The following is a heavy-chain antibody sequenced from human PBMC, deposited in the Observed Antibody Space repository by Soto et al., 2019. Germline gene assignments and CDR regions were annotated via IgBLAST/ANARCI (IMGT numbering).Heavy chain of an antibody. J-gene: IGHJ4*02. CDR2: ISYDGSNK. Sequence: GGSLRLSCAASGFTFSSYAMHWVRQAPGKGLEWVAVISYDGSNKYYADSVKGRFTISRDNSKNTLYLQMNSLRAEDTAVYYCARTLRHIVVVTDHFDYWGQGTLVTVSS. D-gene: IGHD2-21*02. CDR3: ARTLRHIVVVTDHFDY. V-gene: IGHV3-30-3*01. CDR1: GFTFSSYA.